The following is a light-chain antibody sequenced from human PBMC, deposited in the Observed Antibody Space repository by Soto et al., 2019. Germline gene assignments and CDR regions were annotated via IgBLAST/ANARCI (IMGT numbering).Light chain of an antibody. J-gene: IGKJ3*01. V-gene: IGKV3-15*01. Sequence: EIVMTQSPATLSVSPGERATLSYRASQSVSSNLAWYQQKPGQAPRLLIYGASTRATGIPARFSGSGSGTVFTLTISSLQSEDFAVYYCQQYNNWPPFTFGPGTKVDIK. CDR1: QSVSSN. CDR2: GAS. CDR3: QQYNNWPPFT.